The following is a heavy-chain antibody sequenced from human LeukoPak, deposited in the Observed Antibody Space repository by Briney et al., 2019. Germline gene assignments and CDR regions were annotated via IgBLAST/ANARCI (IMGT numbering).Heavy chain of an antibody. Sequence: PSETLSLTCTVSGGSISSGGYYWSWIRQHPGKGLEWIGYIYYSGSTYYNPSLKSRVTILVDTSKNQFSLKLSSVTAADTAVYYCARAHYDFWSGYYPGNWFDPWGQGTLVTVSS. D-gene: IGHD3-3*01. J-gene: IGHJ5*02. CDR2: IYYSGST. CDR1: GGSISSGGYY. V-gene: IGHV4-31*03. CDR3: ARAHYDFWSGYYPGNWFDP.